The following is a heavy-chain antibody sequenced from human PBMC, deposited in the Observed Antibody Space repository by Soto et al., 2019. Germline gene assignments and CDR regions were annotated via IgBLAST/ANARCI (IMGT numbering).Heavy chain of an antibody. Sequence: PSETLSLTCYASGASMDNYFWSWIRQAPGRGLEWIGYISSSGIPTYTPSLKSRLTISVDASKHEFSLKLNSMAAADTATYYCARLFMAGAPGSYSTGLDVWGQGTTVTVSS. J-gene: IGHJ6*02. CDR1: GASMDNYF. D-gene: IGHD2-15*01. CDR3: ARLFMAGAPGSYSTGLDV. V-gene: IGHV4-59*01. CDR2: ISSSGIP.